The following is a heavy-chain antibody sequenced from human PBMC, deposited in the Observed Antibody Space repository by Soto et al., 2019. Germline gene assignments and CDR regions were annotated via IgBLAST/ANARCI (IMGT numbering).Heavy chain of an antibody. CDR1: GFTISSNY. V-gene: IGHV3-53*04. J-gene: IGHJ6*03. Sequence: GGSLRLSCAASGFTISSNYMSWVRQAPGKGLEWVSVIYSGGSTYYADSVKGRFTISRHNSKNTLYLQMNSLRAEDTAVYYCARESHTVAAPGYYYYMDIWGKGTTVTVSS. CDR3: ARESHTVAAPGYYYYMDI. CDR2: IYSGGST. D-gene: IGHD4-17*01.